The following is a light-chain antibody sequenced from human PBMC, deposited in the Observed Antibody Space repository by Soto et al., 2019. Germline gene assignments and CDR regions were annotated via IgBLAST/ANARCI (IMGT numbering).Light chain of an antibody. Sequence: EIVMTQSPATLSVSPGETATISCRASQSVSNNLDWYQQKPGPAPRHLIYGASTRATGITAWFSGSGSGTDFTLTISSLHSEDFAVYDRHQYDNWPTFGQGTKLEI. CDR1: QSVSNN. V-gene: IGKV3-15*01. J-gene: IGKJ2*01. CDR2: GAS. CDR3: HQYDNWPT.